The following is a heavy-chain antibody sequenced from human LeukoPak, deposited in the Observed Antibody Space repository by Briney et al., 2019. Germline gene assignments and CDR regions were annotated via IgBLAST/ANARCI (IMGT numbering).Heavy chain of an antibody. Sequence: PSETLSLTCTVSGGSISSSSYYWGWIRQPPGKGLEWIGSIYYSGSTYYNPSLKSRVTISVDTSKNQFSLKLSSVTAADTAVYYCARDYYGSGPYYYYYYMDVWGKGTTVTVSS. V-gene: IGHV4-39*07. J-gene: IGHJ6*03. CDR2: IYYSGST. CDR1: GGSISSSSYY. CDR3: ARDYYGSGPYYYYYYMDV. D-gene: IGHD3-10*01.